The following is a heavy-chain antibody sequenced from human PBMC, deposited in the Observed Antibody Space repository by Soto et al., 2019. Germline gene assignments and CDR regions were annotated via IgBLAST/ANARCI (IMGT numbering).Heavy chain of an antibody. J-gene: IGHJ5*02. D-gene: IGHD3-16*01. V-gene: IGHV4-39*01. CDR3: ARSVWSYGGWFDP. Sequence: LSLTCTVSGGSVSSGNYYWGWIRQPPGKGLEWIATIFSSGSTYYNPSLKSRVTIFVDTSKNQFSLKLSSVTAADTALYYCARSVWSYGGWFDPWGQGTLVTVSS. CDR1: GGSVSSGNYY. CDR2: IFSSGST.